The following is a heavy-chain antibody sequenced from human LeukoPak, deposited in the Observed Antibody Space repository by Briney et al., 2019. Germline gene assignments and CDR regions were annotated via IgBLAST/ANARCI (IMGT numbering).Heavy chain of an antibody. CDR1: GFTFSSYA. Sequence: GGTLRLSCAASGFTFSSYAMSWVRQAPGKGLEWVSTISGSGGSTYYADSVKGRFTISRDNSKNTLYLQMNSLRAEDTAVYYCAKAPPRGWLGRGWDYWGQGTLVTVSS. J-gene: IGHJ4*02. V-gene: IGHV3-23*01. D-gene: IGHD6-19*01. CDR3: AKAPPRGWLGRGWDY. CDR2: ISGSGGST.